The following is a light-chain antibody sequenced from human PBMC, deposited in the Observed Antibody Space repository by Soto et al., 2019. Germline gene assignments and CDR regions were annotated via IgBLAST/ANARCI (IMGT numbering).Light chain of an antibody. Sequence: EIVLTQSPGTLSLSPGERATLSCRASQSVSSSYLAWYQQKPGQAPRLLIYGASSRATGIPDRFSGSGSGTDFPLTISRLEPEDLAVYYCQQYGSSPLTFGQGTKVEIK. V-gene: IGKV3-20*01. J-gene: IGKJ1*01. CDR1: QSVSSSY. CDR3: QQYGSSPLT. CDR2: GAS.